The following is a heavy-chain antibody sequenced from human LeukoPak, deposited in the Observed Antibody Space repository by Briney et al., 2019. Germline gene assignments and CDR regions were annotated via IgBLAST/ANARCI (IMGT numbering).Heavy chain of an antibody. J-gene: IGHJ4*02. Sequence: SETLSLTCAVYGGSFSGYYWSWIRQPPGKGLEWIGEISHSGSTNYNPSLKSRVTISVDTSKNQFSLKLSSVTAADTAVYYCARAGSSNYFDYWGQGTLVTVSS. CDR2: ISHSGST. CDR1: GGSFSGYY. V-gene: IGHV4-34*01. D-gene: IGHD1-26*01. CDR3: ARAGSSNYFDY.